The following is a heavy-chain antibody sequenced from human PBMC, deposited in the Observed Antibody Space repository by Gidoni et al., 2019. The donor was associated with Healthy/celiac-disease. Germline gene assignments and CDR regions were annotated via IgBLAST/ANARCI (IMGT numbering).Heavy chain of an antibody. Sequence: EVQLVESGGGLVQPGGPLRLSCAASGFTFSSYEMNWVRQAPGKGLEWVSYISSSGSTIYYADSVKGRFTISRDNAKNSLYLQMNSLRAEDTAVYYCARVGAVATGDYFDYWGQGTLVTVSS. CDR1: GFTFSSYE. CDR3: ARVGAVATGDYFDY. D-gene: IGHD6-19*01. V-gene: IGHV3-48*03. J-gene: IGHJ4*02. CDR2: ISSSGSTI.